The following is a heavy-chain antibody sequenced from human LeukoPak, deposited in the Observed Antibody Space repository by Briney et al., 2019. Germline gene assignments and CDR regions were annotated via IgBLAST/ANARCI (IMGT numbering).Heavy chain of an antibody. CDR2: INPNSGGT. CDR3: ATLGYCSSTSCYPNDAFDI. Sequence: ASVKVSCKASGYTFTGYYMHWVRQAPGQGLEWMGWINPNSGGTNYAQKFQGRVTMTRDTSISTAYMELGRLRSDDTAVYYCATLGYCSSTSCYPNDAFDIWGQGTMVTVSS. J-gene: IGHJ3*02. V-gene: IGHV1-2*02. CDR1: GYTFTGYY. D-gene: IGHD2-2*01.